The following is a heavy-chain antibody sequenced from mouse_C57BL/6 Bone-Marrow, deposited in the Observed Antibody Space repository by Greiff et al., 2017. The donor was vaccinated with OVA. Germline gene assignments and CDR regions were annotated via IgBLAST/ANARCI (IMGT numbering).Heavy chain of an antibody. CDR1: GFTFSDYY. Sequence: EVMLVESGGGLVQPGGSLKLSCAASGFTFSDYYMYWVRQTPEKRLEWVAYISNGGGSTYYPDTVKGRFTISRDKAKNTLYLQMSRLESEDTAMYYCARPGGGGYYAMDYWGQGTSVTVSS. CDR3: ARPGGGGYYAMDY. CDR2: ISNGGGST. V-gene: IGHV5-12*01. J-gene: IGHJ4*01.